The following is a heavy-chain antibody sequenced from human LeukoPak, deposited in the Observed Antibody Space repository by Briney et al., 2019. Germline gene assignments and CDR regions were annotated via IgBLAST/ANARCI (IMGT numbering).Heavy chain of an antibody. CDR2: INPNSGDT. Sequence: ASVKVSCKASGYTFTAYSMHWVRQAPGQGLEYMGWINPNSGDTNYAQKFQGRVTMTRDTSMSTAYMGLSGLRFDDTAVYYCARDGEVRQGHCTTTSCPVDYWGQGALITVSS. CDR1: GYTFTAYS. J-gene: IGHJ4*02. CDR3: ARDGEVRQGHCTTTSCPVDY. D-gene: IGHD2-2*01. V-gene: IGHV1-2*02.